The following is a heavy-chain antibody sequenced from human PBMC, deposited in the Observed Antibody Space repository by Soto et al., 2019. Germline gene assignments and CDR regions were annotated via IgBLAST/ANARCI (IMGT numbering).Heavy chain of an antibody. CDR2: ISAYSGKT. J-gene: IGHJ4*02. CDR3: ARDPYLGDHQY. D-gene: IGHD3-16*01. V-gene: IGHV1-18*01. Sequence: QVQLVQSGGEVKKPGASVKVSCKTSGYTFTTYGMSWVRQAPGQGLEWVGWISAYSGKTHYAQKFQGKVTMTTDTSTNTAYLERRSLRSDDTAVYYCARDPYLGDHQYWGQGTLVTVSS. CDR1: GYTFTTYG.